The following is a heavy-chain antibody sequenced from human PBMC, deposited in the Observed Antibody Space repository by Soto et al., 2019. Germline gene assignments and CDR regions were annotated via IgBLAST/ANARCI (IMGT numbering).Heavy chain of an antibody. CDR1: GFTFRTYT. D-gene: IGHD1-20*01. J-gene: IGHJ6*02. CDR3: ARDIDNRDYYYGLDV. CDR2: IRGFSPYT. V-gene: IGHV3-21*01. Sequence: GGSLRLSCISSGFTFRTYTMNWVRQAPGKGLEWVSGIRGFSPYTFYAESVRGRFTISRDNAKNSLFLQMNSLRADDTAVYYCARDIDNRDYYYGLDVWGQGTTATVSS.